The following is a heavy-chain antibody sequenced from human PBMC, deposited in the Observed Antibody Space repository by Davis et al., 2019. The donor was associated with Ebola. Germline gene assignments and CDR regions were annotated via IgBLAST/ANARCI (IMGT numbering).Heavy chain of an antibody. V-gene: IGHV1-69*04. J-gene: IGHJ6*02. CDR2: IIPILGIA. CDR1: GYTFTSYY. D-gene: IGHD2-15*01. CDR3: ARDEALLRDQYYYYGMDV. Sequence: SVKVSCKASGYTFTSYYMHWVRQAPGQGLEWMGRIIPILGIANYAQKFQGRVTITADKSTSTAYMELSSLRSEDTAVYYCARDEALLRDQYYYYGMDVWGQGTTVTVSS.